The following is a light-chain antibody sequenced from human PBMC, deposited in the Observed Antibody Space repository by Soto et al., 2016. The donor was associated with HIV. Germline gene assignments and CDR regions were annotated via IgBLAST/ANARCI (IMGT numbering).Light chain of an antibody. CDR3: LSWDNGDV. CDR1: SLRSYD. Sequence: SSELTQDPALSVALGQTVTITCQGDSLRSYDASWYQQKPGQAPLLVIYGRDSRPSEIPDRFSGSRSGDKVSLTITGAQADDEADYYCLSWDNGDVFGSGTKVTVL. J-gene: IGLJ1*01. V-gene: IGLV3-19*01. CDR2: GRD.